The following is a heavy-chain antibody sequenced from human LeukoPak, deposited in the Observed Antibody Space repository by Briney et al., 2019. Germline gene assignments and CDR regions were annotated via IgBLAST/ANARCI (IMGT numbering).Heavy chain of an antibody. CDR1: GFTFSSYA. Sequence: PGGSLRLSCAASGFTFSSYAMSWVRQAPGKGLEGVSAISGSGGSTYYADSVKGRFTISRDNAKNSLYLQMNSLRAEDTAVYYCARDSMVRGVIGYWGQGALVTVSS. J-gene: IGHJ4*02. D-gene: IGHD3-10*01. CDR2: ISGSGGST. CDR3: ARDSMVRGVIGY. V-gene: IGHV3-23*01.